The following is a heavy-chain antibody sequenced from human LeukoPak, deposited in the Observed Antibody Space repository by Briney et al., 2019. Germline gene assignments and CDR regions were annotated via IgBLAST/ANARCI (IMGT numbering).Heavy chain of an antibody. Sequence: SETLSLTCAVYGGSFSGYYWSWIRQPPGKGLEWIGEINHSGSTNYNPSLKSRVTISVDTSKNQFSLKLSSVTAADTAVYYCARVGHSSSSANFDYWRQGTLVTVSS. CDR2: INHSGST. D-gene: IGHD6-6*01. CDR3: ARVGHSSSSANFDY. J-gene: IGHJ4*02. CDR1: GGSFSGYY. V-gene: IGHV4-34*01.